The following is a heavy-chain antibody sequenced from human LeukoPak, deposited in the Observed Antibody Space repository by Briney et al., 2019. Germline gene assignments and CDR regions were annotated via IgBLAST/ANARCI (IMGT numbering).Heavy chain of an antibody. CDR1: GGTFSSYA. CDR2: IIPIFGTA. D-gene: IGHD2-2*02. Sequence: SVKVSCKASGGTFSSYAISWVRQAPGQGLEWMGGIIPIFGTANYAQKFQGRVTITTDESTSTAYMELSSLRSEDTAVYYCATDYCSSTSCYTNLDYWGQGTLVTVSS. V-gene: IGHV1-69*05. J-gene: IGHJ4*02. CDR3: ATDYCSSTSCYTNLDY.